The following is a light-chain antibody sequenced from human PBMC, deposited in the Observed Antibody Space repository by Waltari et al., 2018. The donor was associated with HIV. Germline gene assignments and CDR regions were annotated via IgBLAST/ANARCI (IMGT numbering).Light chain of an antibody. CDR2: EVT. Sequence: QSALTQPPSVSGSPGQSVTISCTGTSSDVGSYNRVSWYQQPPGTAPKLVIYEVTNRHSGVPDRFSGAKSGNTASLTISGRQAEDEAHYYCSSDSSSSTWVFGGGTKLTVL. CDR3: SSDSSSSTWV. CDR1: SSDVGSYNR. V-gene: IGLV2-18*02. J-gene: IGLJ3*02.